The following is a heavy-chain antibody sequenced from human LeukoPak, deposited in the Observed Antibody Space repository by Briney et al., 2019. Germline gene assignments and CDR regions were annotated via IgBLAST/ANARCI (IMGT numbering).Heavy chain of an antibody. Sequence: GGSLRLSCAASGFTFSSYAMSWVRQAPGKGLEWVSAISGSGGSTYYADSVKGRFTISRDSSKNTLYLQMNSLRAEDTAVCYCAKDLIAVAGYYFDYWGQGTLVTVSS. CDR3: AKDLIAVAGYYFDY. J-gene: IGHJ4*02. V-gene: IGHV3-23*01. D-gene: IGHD6-19*01. CDR2: ISGSGGST. CDR1: GFTFSSYA.